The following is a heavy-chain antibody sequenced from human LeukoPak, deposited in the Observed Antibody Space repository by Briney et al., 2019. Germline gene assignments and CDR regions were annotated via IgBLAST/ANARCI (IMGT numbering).Heavy chain of an antibody. CDR3: AKDSSTGGYDYYYYYMDV. V-gene: IGHV3-30*04. J-gene: IGHJ6*03. CDR1: GFTFSSYA. D-gene: IGHD2-8*02. Sequence: GGSLRLSCAASGFTFSSYAMHWVRQAPGKGLEWVAVISYDGSNKYYADSVKGRFTISRGNSKNTLYLQMNSLRAEDTAVYYCAKDSSTGGYDYYYYYMDVWGKGTTVTISS. CDR2: ISYDGSNK.